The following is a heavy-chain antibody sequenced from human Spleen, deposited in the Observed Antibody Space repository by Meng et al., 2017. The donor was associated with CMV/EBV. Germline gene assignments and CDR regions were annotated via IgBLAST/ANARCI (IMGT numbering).Heavy chain of an antibody. CDR1: GLTISNYW. D-gene: IGHD1/OR15-1a*01. Sequence: LRLSFAPSGLTISNYWMHWVRQAPGKGLVWVSGTNTDGRNTNSADSVRGRFTLSRDNAKNTLYLQMNSLRDDDTAVYYCVASSPRHEHWGQGTLVTVSS. V-gene: IGHV3-74*01. CDR3: VASSPRHEH. CDR2: TNTDGRNT. J-gene: IGHJ4*02.